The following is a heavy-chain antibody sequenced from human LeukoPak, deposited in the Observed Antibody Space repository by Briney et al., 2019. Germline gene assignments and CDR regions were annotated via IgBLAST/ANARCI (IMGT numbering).Heavy chain of an antibody. V-gene: IGHV4-31*03. CDR3: ASASTMIGRRPTYYFDY. Sequence: PSETLSLTCTVSGGSISSGGYYWSWIRQHPGKGLEWIGYIYYSGSTYYNPSLKSRVTISVDTSKNQFSLKLSSVTAADTAVYYCASASTMIGRRPTYYFDYWGQGTLVTVSS. D-gene: IGHD3-22*01. J-gene: IGHJ4*02. CDR1: GGSISSGGYY. CDR2: IYYSGST.